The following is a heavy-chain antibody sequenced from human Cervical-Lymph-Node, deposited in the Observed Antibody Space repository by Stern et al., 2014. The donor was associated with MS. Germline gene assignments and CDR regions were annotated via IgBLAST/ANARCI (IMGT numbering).Heavy chain of an antibody. D-gene: IGHD3-9*01. CDR1: GGSISSGNYY. V-gene: IGHV4-61*02. Sequence: QLQLQESGPGLVKPSQTLSLTCTVSGGSISSGNYYWSWIRQPAGEGLEWNGRIYSSGSTQYNPPLKSRVTISADTSTNQFSLMLSAVTAADTAVYYCARGNYDVLTDNGGHGFDIWGQGTMVTVSS. CDR2: IYSSGST. CDR3: ARGNYDVLTDNGGHGFDI. J-gene: IGHJ3*02.